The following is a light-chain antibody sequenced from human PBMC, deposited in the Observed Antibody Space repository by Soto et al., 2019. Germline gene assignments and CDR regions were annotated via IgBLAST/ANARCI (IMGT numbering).Light chain of an antibody. CDR2: EVS. V-gene: IGLV2-14*01. CDR1: SSDVGGYNY. J-gene: IGLJ1*01. CDR3: SSYTSSSTLV. Sequence: QSVLTQPASVSGSPGQSITISCTGTSSDVGGYNYVSWYQQHPGKAPKLMIYEVSNRLSGVSNRFSGSKSGNTASLTISGLQGEDEADYYCSSYTSSSTLVFGTGTKLTVL.